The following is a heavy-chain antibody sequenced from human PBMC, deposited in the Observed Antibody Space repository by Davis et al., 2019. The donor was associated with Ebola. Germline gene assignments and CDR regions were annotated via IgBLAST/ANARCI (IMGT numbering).Heavy chain of an antibody. CDR2: INTNTGNP. J-gene: IGHJ3*02. Sequence: AASVKVSCKASRYSFTTYGMHWVRQAPGQGLEWMGWINTNTGNPTYAKGFTGRFVFSLDTSVSTAYLQISSLKAEDTAVYFCASLPDIWGQGTMVTVSS. CDR1: RYSFTTYG. V-gene: IGHV7-4-1*02. CDR3: ASLPDI.